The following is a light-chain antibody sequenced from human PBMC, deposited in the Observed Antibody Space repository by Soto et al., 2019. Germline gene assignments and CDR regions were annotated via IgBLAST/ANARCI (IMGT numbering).Light chain of an antibody. Sequence: EIVLTQSPGTLSLSPGERATISCRASQSVSSTFFAWYQQKPGQAPRLLIYGASNRATCVPDRFSGSGSGTDFTLTISRLEPEDFAVYFCQQYVAAPPLTFGGGTKVEIK. J-gene: IGKJ4*01. CDR1: QSVSSTF. CDR2: GAS. V-gene: IGKV3-20*01. CDR3: QQYVAAPPLT.